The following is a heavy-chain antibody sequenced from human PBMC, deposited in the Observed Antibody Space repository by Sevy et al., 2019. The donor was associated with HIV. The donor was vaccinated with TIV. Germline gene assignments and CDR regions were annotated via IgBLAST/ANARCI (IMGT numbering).Heavy chain of an antibody. CDR3: ARRGSSWYSGELDY. Sequence: GESLKISCKGSGVSFTTYWIGWVRQMPGKGLEWMGIIYPADSDTRYSPSFQGEVTISADKSISAAYLQWSSLKASDTAIYYCARRGSSWYSGELDYWGQGTLVTVSS. J-gene: IGHJ4*02. V-gene: IGHV5-51*01. CDR2: IYPADSDT. CDR1: GVSFTTYW. D-gene: IGHD6-13*01.